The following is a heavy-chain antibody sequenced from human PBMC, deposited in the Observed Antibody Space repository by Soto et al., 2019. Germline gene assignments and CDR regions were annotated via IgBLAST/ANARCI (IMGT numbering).Heavy chain of an antibody. Sequence: SETLSLTCTVSGGSINSYYWNWIRQPPGKGLEWTGYIYYSGSTNYNPSLKSRVTISVDTSKNQFSLRLSSVTAADTAVYYCARNNGWYIHSFEYWGQGALVTVSS. CDR2: IYYSGST. CDR3: ARNNGWYIHSFEY. J-gene: IGHJ4*02. V-gene: IGHV4-59*01. CDR1: GGSINSYY. D-gene: IGHD6-19*01.